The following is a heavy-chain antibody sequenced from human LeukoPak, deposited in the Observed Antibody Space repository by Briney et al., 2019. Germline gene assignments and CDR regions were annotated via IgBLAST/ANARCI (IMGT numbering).Heavy chain of an antibody. V-gene: IGHV4-31*03. D-gene: IGHD2-2*01. Sequence: SETQSLTCTVSGASISSGGYYWSWIRQHPGKGLEWIGYIYYSGTTYYNPFLKSRVTISVDTSKNQFSLKQRSVTAADTAVYYCATGEYQLLGGSGAFDIWGQGTMVTVSS. CDR3: ATGEYQLLGGSGAFDI. CDR1: GASISSGGYY. CDR2: IYYSGTT. J-gene: IGHJ3*02.